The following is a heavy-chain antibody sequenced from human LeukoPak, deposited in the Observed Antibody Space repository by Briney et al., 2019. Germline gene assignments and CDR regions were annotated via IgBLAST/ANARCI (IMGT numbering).Heavy chain of an antibody. V-gene: IGHV3-30-3*01. D-gene: IGHD6-19*01. J-gene: IGHJ4*02. CDR2: ISYDGSDK. Sequence: PGGSLRLSCAASGFTFSIYAMHWVRQAPGKGLEWVAVISYDGSDKYYADSVKGRFTISRDNSKNTLYLQMNSLRPEDTAVYYCARDGGRRYSGGWYGDFDYGGQGTLVTVSS. CDR1: GFTFSIYA. CDR3: ARDGGRRYSGGWYGDFDY.